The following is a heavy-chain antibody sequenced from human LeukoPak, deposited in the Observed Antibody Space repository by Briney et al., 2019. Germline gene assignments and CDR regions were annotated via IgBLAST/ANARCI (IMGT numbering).Heavy chain of an antibody. V-gene: IGHV4-59*08. CDR1: GDSMSSYY. J-gene: IGHJ6*02. CDR2: IYYSGST. CDR3: ARHLLRGFYYGMDV. Sequence: SETLSLTCPVSGDSMSSYYWSWIRQPPEKGLEWIGYIYYSGSTDYNPSLKSRVTISIDTTKKQFSLKLSSVTAADTAAYFCARHLLRGFYYGMDVWGQGTTVTVSS. D-gene: IGHD3-10*01.